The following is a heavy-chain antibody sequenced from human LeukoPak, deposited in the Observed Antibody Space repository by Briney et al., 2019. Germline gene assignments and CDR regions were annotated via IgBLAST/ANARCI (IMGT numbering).Heavy chain of an antibody. V-gene: IGHV3-23*01. CDR3: AKTGSSRFDY. J-gene: IGHJ4*02. Sequence: GGSLRLSCAASGFTFSSYAMSWVRQAPGKGLEWVSAFSGSGGGTYYADSVKGRFTISRDNSKNTLFLQMNSLRAEDTAVYYCAKTGSSRFDYWGQGTLVTVSS. D-gene: IGHD1-26*01. CDR2: FSGSGGGT. CDR1: GFTFSSYA.